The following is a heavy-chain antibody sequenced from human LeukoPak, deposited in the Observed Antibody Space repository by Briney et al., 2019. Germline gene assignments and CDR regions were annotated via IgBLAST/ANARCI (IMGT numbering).Heavy chain of an antibody. Sequence: GGSLRLSCATSGFTFDDYAMHWVRQAPGKGLEWVAGITWNSDNIDYAESVRGRFTISRDNAKNSLYLEMNSLRLEDTALYYCVKESEDSSGWATRYYFDYWGQGSLVTVSS. CDR2: ITWNSDNI. V-gene: IGHV3-9*01. CDR1: GFTFDDYA. J-gene: IGHJ4*02. CDR3: VKESEDSSGWATRYYFDY. D-gene: IGHD6-19*01.